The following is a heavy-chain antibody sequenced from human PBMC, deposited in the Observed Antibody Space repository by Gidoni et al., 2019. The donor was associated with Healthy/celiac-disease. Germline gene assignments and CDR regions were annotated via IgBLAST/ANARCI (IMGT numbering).Heavy chain of an antibody. Sequence: QMQLVQSGPEVKKPGTSVKVSCKASGFTFTSSAVQWVRQARGQRLEWIGWIVVGSGNTNYAQKFQERVTITRDMSTSTAYMELSSLRSEDTAVYYCAADRDLWFGGSGWFDPWGQGTLVTVSS. CDR3: AADRDLWFGGSGWFDP. CDR2: IVVGSGNT. J-gene: IGHJ5*02. CDR1: GFTFTSSA. V-gene: IGHV1-58*01. D-gene: IGHD3-10*01.